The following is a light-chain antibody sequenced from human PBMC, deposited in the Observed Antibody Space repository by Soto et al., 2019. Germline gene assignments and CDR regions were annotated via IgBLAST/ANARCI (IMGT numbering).Light chain of an antibody. CDR3: HQYDKAPYT. CDR1: QYMTRTY. Sequence: EIVLTQSPGTLSLSPGERATLSCRASQYMTRTYIAWYQQKPGQAPRLLIYAASNRATGIPDKFSGSGSGTDYRSTITSLEHEDAAVYYCHQYDKAPYTFCQRTNVQIK. CDR2: AAS. V-gene: IGKV3-20*01. J-gene: IGKJ2*01.